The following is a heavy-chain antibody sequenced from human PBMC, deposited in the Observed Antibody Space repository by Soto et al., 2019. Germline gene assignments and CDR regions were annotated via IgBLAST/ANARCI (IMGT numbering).Heavy chain of an antibody. CDR3: ARMSGWNDGFDY. J-gene: IGHJ4*02. V-gene: IGHV2-26*01. Sequence: QVTLKESGPVLVKPTETLTLTCTVSGFSLSNARMGVSWIRQPPGKALEWLAHIFSNDENSYSTSLKSRLTISKDTSKSQVGLTMTNTDPVDKATYYCARMSGWNDGFDYWGQGTLVTVSS. D-gene: IGHD1-1*01. CDR1: GFSLSNARMG. CDR2: IFSNDEN.